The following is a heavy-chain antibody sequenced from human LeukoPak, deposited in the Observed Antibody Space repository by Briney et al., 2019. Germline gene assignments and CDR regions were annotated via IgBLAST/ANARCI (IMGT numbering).Heavy chain of an antibody. J-gene: IGHJ4*02. CDR1: GFSLSTSGMC. D-gene: IGHD3-16*01. CDR3: ATTVGSYFDY. V-gene: IGHV4-31*03. Sequence: SGPTLVNPTQTLTLTCTFSGFSLSTSGMCVSWIRQHPGKGLEWIGYIYYSGSTYYNPSLKSRVTMSVDTSENQFSLKLSSVTAADTAVYYCATTVGSYFDYWSQGTLVTVSS. CDR2: IYYSGST.